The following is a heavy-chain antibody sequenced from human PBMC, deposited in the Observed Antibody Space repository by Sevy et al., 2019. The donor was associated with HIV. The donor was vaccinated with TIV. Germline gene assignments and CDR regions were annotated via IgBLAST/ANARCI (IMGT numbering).Heavy chain of an antibody. J-gene: IGHJ4*02. CDR3: ARGPPDGSYDYFDY. D-gene: IGHD1-26*01. CDR2: VSGSSNYI. Sequence: GGSRRLSCAASGFTFIRYNMNWVRQAPGKGLEWVSSVSGSSNYIYYAESLKGRFIISRDNAKDTLYLQMNSLRADDTAVYYCARGPPDGSYDYFDYWGQGTLVTVSS. CDR1: GFTFIRYN. V-gene: IGHV3-21*06.